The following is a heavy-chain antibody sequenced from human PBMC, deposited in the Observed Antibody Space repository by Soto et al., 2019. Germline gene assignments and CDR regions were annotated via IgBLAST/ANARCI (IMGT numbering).Heavy chain of an antibody. CDR1: GGSVSNKTYY. V-gene: IGHV4-61*01. J-gene: IGHJ6*02. CDR3: ARGRLAGLAASRVYYYYGMDV. D-gene: IGHD3-10*01. CDR2: VYYSGTT. Sequence: PSETLSLTCSVSGGSVSNKTYYWSWIRQPPGKRLEWIGYVYYSGTTNYNPSLKSRVTISVDLSKNQFSLKLSSVTAADTAVYYCARGRLAGLAASRVYYYYGMDVWGQGTTVTVSS.